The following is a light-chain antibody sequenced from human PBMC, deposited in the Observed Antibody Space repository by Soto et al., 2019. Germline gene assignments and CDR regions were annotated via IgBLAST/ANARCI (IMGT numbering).Light chain of an antibody. CDR2: GVS. V-gene: IGLV2-14*01. Sequence: QSALTQPASVSGSPGQSIAISCTGSGSDVGGYNYVSWYQQHPGKAPKLIMYGVSHRPSGVSPRFSASRSAYTASLTISGLQPEDEADYYCSSFTSSYFYVFGPGTKLTVL. J-gene: IGLJ1*01. CDR3: SSFTSSYFYV. CDR1: GSDVGGYNY.